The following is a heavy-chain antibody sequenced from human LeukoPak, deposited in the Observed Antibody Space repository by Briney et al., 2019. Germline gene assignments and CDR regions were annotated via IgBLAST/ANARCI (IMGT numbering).Heavy chain of an antibody. V-gene: IGHV4-30-4*08. CDR3: AREPAPGRYYFDY. Sequence: PSETLSLTCTVSGGSISSGDYYWSWIRQPPGKGLEWIGYIYYSGSTYYNPSLKSRVTISVDTSKNQFSLKLSSVTAADTAVYYRAREPAPGRYYFDYWGQGTLVTVSS. CDR1: GGSISSGDYY. CDR2: IYYSGST. J-gene: IGHJ4*02. D-gene: IGHD3-10*01.